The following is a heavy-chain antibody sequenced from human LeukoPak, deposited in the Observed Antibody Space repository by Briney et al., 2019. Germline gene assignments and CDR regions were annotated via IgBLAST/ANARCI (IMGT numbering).Heavy chain of an antibody. CDR1: GGSISSYY. CDR2: IYDSACT. Sequence: SSDTLSLPCTVSGGSISSYYWSWIRQPPGKGVACIRYIYDSACTNYTPNLKCRVTISVDKTKIQFSLKLSSATAADTAVYYCARRRGADFDYWGQGTLVTVSS. D-gene: IGHD1-26*01. CDR3: ARRRGADFDY. V-gene: IGHV4-59*08. J-gene: IGHJ4*02.